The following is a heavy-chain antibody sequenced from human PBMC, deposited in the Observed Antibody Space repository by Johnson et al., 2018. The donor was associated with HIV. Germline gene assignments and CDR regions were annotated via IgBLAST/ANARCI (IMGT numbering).Heavy chain of an antibody. CDR3: ARDFGLFLGKDDAFDI. Sequence: QVQLVESGGGVVQSGGSLRLSCAASGFTFSNYAMHWVRQAPGKGLEWVAVISYDGNNKYYADSLKGRFPISRDNSKNTLYLQMNSLRAEDTAVYYCARDFGLFLGKDDAFDIWGQGTMVTVSS. J-gene: IGHJ3*02. CDR2: ISYDGNNK. V-gene: IGHV3-30*04. D-gene: IGHD7-27*01. CDR1: GFTFSNYA.